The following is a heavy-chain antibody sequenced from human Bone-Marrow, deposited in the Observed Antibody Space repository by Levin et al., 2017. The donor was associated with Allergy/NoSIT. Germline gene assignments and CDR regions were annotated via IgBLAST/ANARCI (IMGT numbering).Heavy chain of an antibody. D-gene: IGHD1-1*01. Sequence: ASVKVSCKSSGYTFNAYYMHWVRQAPGQGLEWMGWINPDSGGTFYAQNFQGRVTMTRDTSISTAYMDPSGLTSDDTAIYYCGKDDGGAGFDSWGQGTLVTVSS. V-gene: IGHV1-2*02. CDR1: GYTFNAYY. CDR3: GKDDGGAGFDS. CDR2: INPDSGGT. J-gene: IGHJ5*01.